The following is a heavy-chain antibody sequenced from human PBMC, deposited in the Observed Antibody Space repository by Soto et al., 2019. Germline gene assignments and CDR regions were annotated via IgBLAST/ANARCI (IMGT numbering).Heavy chain of an antibody. CDR1: GFTFSSYG. J-gene: IGHJ4*02. D-gene: IGHD3-3*01. CDR2: ISYDGSNK. V-gene: IGHV3-30*18. Sequence: QVQLVESGGGVVQPGRSLRLSCAASGFTFSSYGMHWVRQAPGKGLEWVAVISYDGSNKYYADSVKGRFTISRDNSKNALYLQMNSLRAEDTAVYYCAKSNVGISYYDFWSGYYRGREDYWGQGTLVTVSS. CDR3: AKSNVGISYYDFWSGYYRGREDY.